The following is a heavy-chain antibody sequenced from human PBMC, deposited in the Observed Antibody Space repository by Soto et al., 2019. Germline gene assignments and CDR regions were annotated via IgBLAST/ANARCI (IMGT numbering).Heavy chain of an antibody. V-gene: IGHV4-39*01. CDR2: IYYSGNT. CDR1: GGSIRSSNYY. D-gene: IGHD3-22*01. J-gene: IGHJ5*02. CDR3: ARLPYYYDTSGYLNWFDP. Sequence: PSETLSLTCTVSGGSIRSSNYYLFGIREPPWKGLEWIGTIYYSGNTYYNPSLKSRVTISVDTSKNQFSLKLTSVTAADTAIYYCARLPYYYDTSGYLNWFDPWGQGTLVTVSS.